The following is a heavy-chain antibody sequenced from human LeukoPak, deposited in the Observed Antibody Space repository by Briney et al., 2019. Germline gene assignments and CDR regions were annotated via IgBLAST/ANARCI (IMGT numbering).Heavy chain of an antibody. Sequence: GGSLRLSCAASGFTFSNAWMSWVRQAPGKGLEWVGRIKSKIDGGTTDYAAPVKGRFTISRDDSKNTLYLRMNSLKTEDTAVYYCTTVPWIHLLSDFDYWGQGTLVTVSS. V-gene: IGHV3-15*01. CDR2: IKSKIDGGTT. D-gene: IGHD5-18*01. CDR1: GFTFSNAW. CDR3: TTVPWIHLLSDFDY. J-gene: IGHJ4*02.